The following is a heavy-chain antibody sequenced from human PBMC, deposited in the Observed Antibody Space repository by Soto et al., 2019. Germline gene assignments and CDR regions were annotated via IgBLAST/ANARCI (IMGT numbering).Heavy chain of an antibody. V-gene: IGHV4-59*12. CDR2: IYYSGST. Sequence: SETLSLTCTVSGGSISSYYWSWIRQPPGKGLEWIGYIYYSGSTNYSPSFQGHVTISADKSISTAYLQWSSLKASDTAMYYCASSPRGYCSSTSCRELGNYYGMDVWGQGTTVTVSS. CDR3: ASSPRGYCSSTSCRELGNYYGMDV. D-gene: IGHD2-2*01. J-gene: IGHJ6*02. CDR1: GGSISSYY.